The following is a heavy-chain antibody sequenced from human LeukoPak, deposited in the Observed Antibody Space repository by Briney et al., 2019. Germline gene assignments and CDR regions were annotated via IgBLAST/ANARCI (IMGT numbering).Heavy chain of an antibody. D-gene: IGHD6-6*01. CDR2: ISGSGDIT. Sequence: PGGSVRLSCAASGFTFSSYAMTWVRQAPGKGLEWVSSISGSGDITYYADSVKGRFTISRDNSKNTLYLQMNSLRAEDTAVYYCAKDVEEQFVRGAFDIWGQGTMVTVSS. J-gene: IGHJ3*02. CDR3: AKDVEEQFVRGAFDI. V-gene: IGHV3-23*01. CDR1: GFTFSSYA.